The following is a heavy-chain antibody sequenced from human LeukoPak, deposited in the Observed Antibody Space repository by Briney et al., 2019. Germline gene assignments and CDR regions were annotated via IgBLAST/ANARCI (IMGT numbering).Heavy chain of an antibody. V-gene: IGHV4-38-2*02. D-gene: IGHD6-6*01. Sequence: SETLSLTCTVSGYSISSGYYWGWIRPPPGKGLEWIGSIYHSGSTYYNPSLKSRVTISVDTSKNQFSLKLSSVTAADTAVHYCARTRYSSSFLFDYWGQGTLVTVSS. CDR2: IYHSGST. CDR3: ARTRYSSSFLFDY. J-gene: IGHJ4*02. CDR1: GYSISSGYY.